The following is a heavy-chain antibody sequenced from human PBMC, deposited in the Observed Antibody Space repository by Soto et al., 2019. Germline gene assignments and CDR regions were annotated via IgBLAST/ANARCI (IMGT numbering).Heavy chain of an antibody. CDR3: ARGGIAARFSHPSLYYYYYYGMDV. J-gene: IGHJ6*02. CDR2: INHSGST. V-gene: IGHV4-34*01. D-gene: IGHD6-6*01. Sequence: SETLSLTCAVYGGSFSGYYWSWIRQPPGKGLEWIGEINHSGSTNYNPSLKSRVTISVDTPKNQFSLKLSSVTAADTAVYYCARGGIAARFSHPSLYYYYYYGMDVWGQGTTVTVSS. CDR1: GGSFSGYY.